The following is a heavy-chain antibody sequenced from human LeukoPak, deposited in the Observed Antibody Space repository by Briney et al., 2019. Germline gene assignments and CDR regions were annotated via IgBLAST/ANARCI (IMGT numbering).Heavy chain of an antibody. CDR3: AGGIAAAGDFYYYYYMDV. V-gene: IGHV4-4*07. J-gene: IGHJ6*03. CDR1: GGSISSHF. D-gene: IGHD6-13*01. CDR2: INTSGST. Sequence: SETLSLTCTVSGGSISSHFWSWIRQSAGKGLEWIGRINTSGSTNYNPSLKSRVTISVDTSKNQFSLKLSSVTAADTAVYYCAGGIAAAGDFYYYYYMDVWGKGTTVTVSS.